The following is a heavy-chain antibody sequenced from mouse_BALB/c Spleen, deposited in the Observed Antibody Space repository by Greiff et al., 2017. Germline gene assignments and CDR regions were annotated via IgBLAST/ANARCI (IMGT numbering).Heavy chain of an antibody. CDR3: AREGYYYGSSYNYAMDY. V-gene: IGHV1-82*01. Sequence: QVQLQQSGPELVKPGASVKISCKASGYAFSSSWMNWVKQRPGQGLEWIGRIYPGDGDTNYNGKFKGKATLTADKSSSTAYMQLSSLTSVDSAVYFCAREGYYYGSSYNYAMDYWGQGTSVTVSS. J-gene: IGHJ4*01. D-gene: IGHD1-1*01. CDR1: GYAFSSSW. CDR2: IYPGDGDT.